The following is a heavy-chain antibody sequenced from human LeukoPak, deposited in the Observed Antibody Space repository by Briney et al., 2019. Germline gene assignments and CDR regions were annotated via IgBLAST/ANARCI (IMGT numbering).Heavy chain of an antibody. D-gene: IGHD6-13*01. V-gene: IGHV3-30*12. J-gene: IGHJ1*01. Sequence: GGSLRPSCAASGFTFNSYGMHWVRQAPGKGLEWVALISYDGSNKNYAESVKGRFTISRDRSKNTLYLQMNSLRAEDTAVYYCASRSSWYEYFSTGARAPWSPSLQ. CDR3: ASRSSWYEYFST. CDR2: ISYDGSNK. CDR1: GFTFNSYG.